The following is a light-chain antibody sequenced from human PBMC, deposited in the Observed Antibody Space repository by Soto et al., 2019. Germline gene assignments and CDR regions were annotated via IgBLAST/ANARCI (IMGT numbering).Light chain of an antibody. CDR1: QTISSL. V-gene: IGKV1-5*03. J-gene: IGKJ1*01. CDR2: KAS. CDR3: QHYNSYSEA. Sequence: DIQMTQSPSTLSGSVGDRVTITCRASQTISSLLAWYQQKPGKAPKLLIYKASTLTSGVPSRFSGSGSGTEFTLTISSLQPDDFATYYCQHYNSYSEAVGQGTKVELK.